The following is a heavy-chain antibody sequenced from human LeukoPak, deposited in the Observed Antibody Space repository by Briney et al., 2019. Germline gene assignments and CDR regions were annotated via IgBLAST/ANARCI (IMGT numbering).Heavy chain of an antibody. CDR1: GYTFTHYR. CDR2: VNPDSGAT. J-gene: IGHJ4*02. CDR3: ARENLYSDY. V-gene: IGHV1-2*02. Sequence: ASVKVTCKASGYTFTHYRLHWVRQAHGQGLEWMGWVNPDSGATNHQQNFQGRVTMTRDTSISTVYMELSRLRPDDTAVYYCARENLYSDYWGQGTLVTVSS. D-gene: IGHD1-7*01.